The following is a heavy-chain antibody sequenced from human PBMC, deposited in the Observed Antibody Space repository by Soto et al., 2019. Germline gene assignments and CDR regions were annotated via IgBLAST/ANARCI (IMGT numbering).Heavy chain of an antibody. Sequence: QVKLVESGGGVVQPGRSLRLSCVASGFIFSIYGMHWVRQAPGKGLEWVAVIWYDGSNKYYADSVKGRFTISRDNSKNTLYLQMKSLRAEDTAVYHCARDRGKGSWGQGTLVTVSS. J-gene: IGHJ5*02. CDR1: GFIFSIYG. CDR2: IWYDGSNK. V-gene: IGHV3-33*01. D-gene: IGHD3-10*01. CDR3: ARDRGKGS.